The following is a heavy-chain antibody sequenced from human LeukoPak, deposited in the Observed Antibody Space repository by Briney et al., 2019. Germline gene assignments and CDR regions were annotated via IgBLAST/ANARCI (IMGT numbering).Heavy chain of an antibody. CDR2: IYYIGST. D-gene: IGHD1-26*01. J-gene: IGHJ4*02. CDR1: GGSITSDY. CDR3: ARVGSGGSSYYIDY. V-gene: IGHV4-59*01. Sequence: SETLSLTCTVSGGSITSDYGSWGREPPGRGGGWGGYIYYIGSTNYNPSLKTRVTISEDTSKHQFSLKLSSVTAADTAVYYCARVGSGGSSYYIDYWGQGTLVTVSS.